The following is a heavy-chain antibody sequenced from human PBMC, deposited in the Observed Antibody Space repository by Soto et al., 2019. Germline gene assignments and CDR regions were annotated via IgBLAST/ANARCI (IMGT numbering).Heavy chain of an antibody. D-gene: IGHD3-10*01. Sequence: SETLSLTXAVSGGSISSGGYSWSWIRQPPGKGLEWIGYIYHSGSTYYNPSLKSRVTISVDRSKNQFSLKLSSVTAADTAVYYCARGHYGSGSYYRRWGQGTLVTVSS. CDR3: ARGHYGSGSYYRR. CDR2: IYHSGST. V-gene: IGHV4-30-2*01. CDR1: GGSISSGGYS. J-gene: IGHJ4*02.